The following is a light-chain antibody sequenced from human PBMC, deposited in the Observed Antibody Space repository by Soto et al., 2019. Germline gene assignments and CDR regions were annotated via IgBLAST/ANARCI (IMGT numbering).Light chain of an antibody. CDR3: QYYGTPRA. CDR2: WAS. CDR1: QTVLSSSNNKNY. V-gene: IGKV4-1*01. Sequence: DIVMTQSPDSLAVSLGERATINCKSSQTVLSSSNNKNYLAWYQHKPGQPPKLLIYWASTRESGVPDRFSGSGSATDFTLTISSLQAEDVAVYYGQYYGTPRAFGQGTKVEIK. J-gene: IGKJ1*01.